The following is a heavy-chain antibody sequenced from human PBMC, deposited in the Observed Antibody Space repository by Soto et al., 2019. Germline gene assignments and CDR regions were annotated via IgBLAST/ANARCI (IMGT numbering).Heavy chain of an antibody. Sequence: QVQLQESGPGLVKPSGTLSLTCEVSGGSFSRGFWWSWVRQSPGKGLEWIGEIYDSGTTNYNPSLNRRVTISVDKSKNQFSLSLRSVTAADTAVYYCARGGGLYTRWYEGGFDSWGQGTLVTVSS. CDR2: IYDSGTT. CDR1: GGSFSRGFW. D-gene: IGHD6-13*01. CDR3: ARGGGLYTRWYEGGFDS. J-gene: IGHJ4*02. V-gene: IGHV4-4*02.